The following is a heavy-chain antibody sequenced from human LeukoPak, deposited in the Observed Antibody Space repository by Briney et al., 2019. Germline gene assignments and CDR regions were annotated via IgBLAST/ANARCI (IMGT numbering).Heavy chain of an antibody. CDR1: GFTLSSYG. CDR3: AKDFSGGNSNWFDP. J-gene: IGHJ5*02. CDR2: ISYDGSNK. Sequence: GRSLRLSCAASGFTLSSYGMHWVRQAPGKGLEWVAVISYDGSNKYYADSVKGRFTISRDNSKNTLYLQMNSLRAEDTAVYYCAKDFSGGNSNWFDPWGQGTLATVSS. D-gene: IGHD4-23*01. V-gene: IGHV3-30*18.